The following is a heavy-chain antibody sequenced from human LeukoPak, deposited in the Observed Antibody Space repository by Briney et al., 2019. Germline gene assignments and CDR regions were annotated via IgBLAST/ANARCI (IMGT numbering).Heavy chain of an antibody. CDR2: MYISGST. CDR3: ARDYLVGAPLDS. J-gene: IGHJ4*02. CDR1: GVSITNYY. V-gene: IGHV4-4*07. D-gene: IGHD1-26*01. Sequence: SETLSLTCTVSGVSITNYYWAWIRQPAGKGLEWIGRMYISGSTNYNPSLKSRVSISIDKTKNQFSLKLRSVTAADTAVYYCARDYLVGAPLDSWGQGTLVTVSS.